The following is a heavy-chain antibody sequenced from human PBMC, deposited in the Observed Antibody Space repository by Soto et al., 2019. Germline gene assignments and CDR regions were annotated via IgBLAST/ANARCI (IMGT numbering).Heavy chain of an antibody. J-gene: IGHJ4*02. Sequence: QVQLVQSGAEVKKPGSSVKDSCQASGGIFSSNAISWVRQAPGQGLEWMGGILPIFGTTNYAQNFQGRATITADESTSTAYMELSSLKSEDTALYYCATGGRGYSSAPRFYFDYWGQGTLVTVSS. CDR2: ILPIFGTT. CDR3: ATGGRGYSSAPRFYFDY. D-gene: IGHD5-18*01. V-gene: IGHV1-69*01. CDR1: GGIFSSNA.